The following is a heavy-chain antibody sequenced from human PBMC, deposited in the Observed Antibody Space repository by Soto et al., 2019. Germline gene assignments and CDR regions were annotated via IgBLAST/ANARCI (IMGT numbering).Heavy chain of an antibody. CDR2: IYYSGST. J-gene: IGHJ6*04. D-gene: IGHD3-10*01. CDR3: ARDGLERGGPTFDYYCMDV. V-gene: IGHV4-59*12. Sequence: SETLSLTCTVSGGSISSYYWSWIRQPPGKGLEWIGYIYYSGSTNYNPSLKSRVTISVDTSKNQFSLKLSSVTAADTAVYYCARDGLERGGPTFDYYCMDVGGKGTTVTVSS. CDR1: GGSISSYY.